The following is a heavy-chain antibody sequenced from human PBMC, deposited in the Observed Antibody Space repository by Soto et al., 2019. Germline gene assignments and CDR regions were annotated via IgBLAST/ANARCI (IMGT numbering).Heavy chain of an antibody. V-gene: IGHV1-3*05. CDR1: GYTFTSYA. J-gene: IGHJ4*02. D-gene: IGHD2-21*02. Sequence: QVQLVQSGAEEKKPGASVKVSCKASGYTFTSYAMHWVRQAPGQRLEWMGWINAGNGNTKYSQKFNGRVTITRDIAASTAYMELSSLRSEDTAVYYCARAWVVVTAPDYWGQGTLVTVSS. CDR2: INAGNGNT. CDR3: ARAWVVVTAPDY.